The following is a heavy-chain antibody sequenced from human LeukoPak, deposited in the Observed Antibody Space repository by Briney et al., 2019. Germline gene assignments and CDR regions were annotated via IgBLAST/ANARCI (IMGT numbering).Heavy chain of an antibody. CDR3: ARSHTQNYGDYHPQIYYYYYMDV. V-gene: IGHV1-46*01. D-gene: IGHD4-17*01. CDR2: INPSGGST. J-gene: IGHJ6*03. CDR1: GYTFTSYY. Sequence: ASVKVSCKASGYTFTSYYMHWVRQAPGQGLEWMGIINPSGGSTSYAQKFQGRVTITADESTSTAYMELSSLRSEDTAVYYCARSHTQNYGDYHPQIYYYYYMDVWGKGTTVTISS.